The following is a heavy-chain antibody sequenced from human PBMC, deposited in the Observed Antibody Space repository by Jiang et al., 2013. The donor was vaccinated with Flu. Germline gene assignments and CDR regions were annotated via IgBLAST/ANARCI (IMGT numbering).Heavy chain of an antibody. V-gene: IGHV3-23*01. CDR3: AKDFYSSSRQRAFDY. CDR1: GFTFSTYV. CDR2: ISGSGGST. D-gene: IGHD2-2*01. Sequence: QLLESGGGLVQPGGSLRLSCAASGFTFSTYVMSWVRQAPGKGLEWVSGISGSGGSTYYADSVKGRFTISRDNSKSTLYLQMNSLRAEDTAIYYCAKDFYSSSRQRAFDYWGQGTLVTVSS. J-gene: IGHJ4*02.